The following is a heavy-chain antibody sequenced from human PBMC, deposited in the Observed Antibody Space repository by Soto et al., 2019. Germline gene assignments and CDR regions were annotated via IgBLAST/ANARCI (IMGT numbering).Heavy chain of an antibody. V-gene: IGHV4-34*01. CDR2: INHSGST. CDR3: ARSRDSGYDRGFDY. CDR1: GGSFSGYY. J-gene: IGHJ4*02. Sequence: SETLSLTCAVYGGSFSGYYWSWIRQPPGKGLEWIGEINHSGSTNYNPSLKSRVTISVDTSKNQFSLKLSSVTAADTAVYYCARSRDSGYDRGFDYWGQGTLVTVSS. D-gene: IGHD5-12*01.